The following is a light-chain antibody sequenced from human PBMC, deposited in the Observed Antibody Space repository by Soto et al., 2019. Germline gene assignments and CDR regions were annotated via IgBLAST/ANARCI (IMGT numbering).Light chain of an antibody. CDR3: QQYNSYWT. CDR1: QSVSSD. V-gene: IGKV3-15*01. J-gene: IGKJ1*01. Sequence: EIVMTQSPATLSVSPGERAILSCRASQSVSSDLAWYQQKPGQAPRLLIYGASTRATGFPARFGGSGSGTEFTLTISSLQSEDFATYYCQQYNSYWTFGQGTKVEIK. CDR2: GAS.